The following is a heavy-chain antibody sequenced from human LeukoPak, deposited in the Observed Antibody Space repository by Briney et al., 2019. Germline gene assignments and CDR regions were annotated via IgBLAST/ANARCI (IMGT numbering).Heavy chain of an antibody. CDR1: EFPFSSFA. CDR2: ITGGGGTT. CDR3: ANMQGYFDY. Sequence: PGGSLRLSCAATEFPFSSFAMSWVRQAPGKGLQWVSAITGGGGTTYYADSVKGRFTISRDNSKNMLYLQMNSLRAEDTAVYYCANMQGYFDYWGQGTLVPVSS. J-gene: IGHJ4*02. V-gene: IGHV3-23*01.